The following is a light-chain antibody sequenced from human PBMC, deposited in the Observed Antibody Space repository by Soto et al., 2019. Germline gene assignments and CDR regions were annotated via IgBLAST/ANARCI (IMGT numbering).Light chain of an antibody. J-gene: IGKJ5*01. Sequence: ALTQSTGTVSQSPEEGGTLSCRASQSISRNLAWYQHKPGQAPRLLIYGAFKRATGIPDRFSGSGSGTDFTLTISRLDPEDFAVYYCQQYGRSPSFGQGPRLEIK. CDR2: GAF. CDR3: QQYGRSPS. V-gene: IGKV3-20*01. CDR1: QSISRN.